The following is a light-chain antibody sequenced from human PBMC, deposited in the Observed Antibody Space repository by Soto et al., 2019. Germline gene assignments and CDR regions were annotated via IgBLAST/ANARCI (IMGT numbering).Light chain of an antibody. CDR1: QNIRTY. Sequence: DLQMTQSPSSLSASVGDSVTFTCRASQNIRTYLNWYRQKPGKAPDLLIYSASNLQSGVPSRFSGSGSGTDFTLTITSLQVDDFATYFCQQSFSFPWTFGQGTKVA. J-gene: IGKJ1*01. CDR2: SAS. V-gene: IGKV1-39*01. CDR3: QQSFSFPWT.